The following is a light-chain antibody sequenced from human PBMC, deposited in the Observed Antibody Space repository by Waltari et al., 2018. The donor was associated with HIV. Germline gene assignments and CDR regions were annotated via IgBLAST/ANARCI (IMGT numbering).Light chain of an antibody. V-gene: IGKV1-39*01. CDR2: AAS. J-gene: IGKJ3*01. CDR1: QTISSY. CDR3: QQSYSTLFT. Sequence: DIQMTQSPSSLSASVGDRVTITCRASQTISSYLNWYQQKPGKAPQLLIYAASSWQSGVPSRFSGSGSGTDFTLTISSLLPEDFATYYCQQSYSTLFTFGPGTKVDI.